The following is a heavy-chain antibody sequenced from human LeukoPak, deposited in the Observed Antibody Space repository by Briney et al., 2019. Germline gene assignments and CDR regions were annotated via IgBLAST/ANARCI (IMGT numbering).Heavy chain of an antibody. CDR2: INAGNGNT. V-gene: IGHV1-3*01. Sequence: ASVKVSCKASGYTFTSYAMHWVRQAPGQRLEWMGWINAGNGNTKYSQKFQDRVTITRDTSASTAYMELSSLRSEDTAVYYCARDPGGYCSSTSCYLNWFDPWGQGTLVTVSS. J-gene: IGHJ5*02. D-gene: IGHD2-2*01. CDR3: ARDPGGYCSSTSCYLNWFDP. CDR1: GYTFTSYA.